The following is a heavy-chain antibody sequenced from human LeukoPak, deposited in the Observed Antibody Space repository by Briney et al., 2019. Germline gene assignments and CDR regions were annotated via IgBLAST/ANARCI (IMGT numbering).Heavy chain of an antibody. CDR3: ARVRGPYSSGWYYFDY. D-gene: IGHD6-19*01. CDR1: GFTFSSYR. V-gene: IGHV3-7*03. Sequence: PGGSLRLSCAVSGFTFSSYRMSWVRQAPGKGLERVANIKQDGSEKYYVDSVKGRFTISRDNAKNSLYLQMNSLRAEDTAVYYCARVRGPYSSGWYYFDYWGQGTLVTVSS. CDR2: IKQDGSEK. J-gene: IGHJ4*02.